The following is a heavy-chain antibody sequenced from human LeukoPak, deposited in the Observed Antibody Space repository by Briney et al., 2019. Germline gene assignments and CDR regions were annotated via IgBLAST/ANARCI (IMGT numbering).Heavy chain of an antibody. V-gene: IGHV4-4*07. CDR2: IYTSGST. CDR1: GGSISSYY. J-gene: IGHJ6*03. Sequence: SETLSLTCTVSGGSISSYYWSWIRQPAGKGLVWIGRIYTSGSTNYNPSLKSRVTMSVDTSKNQFSLKLSSVTAADTAVYYCAREDPNPSITMVRGVYYYMDVWGKGTTVTVSS. CDR3: AREDPNPSITMVRGVYYYMDV. D-gene: IGHD3-10*01.